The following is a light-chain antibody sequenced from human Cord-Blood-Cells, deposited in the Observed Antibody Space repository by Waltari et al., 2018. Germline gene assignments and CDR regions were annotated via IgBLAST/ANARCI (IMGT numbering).Light chain of an antibody. V-gene: IGLV2-23*02. CDR2: EVS. J-gene: IGLJ3*02. Sequence: QSALTQPASVSGSPGQSITISCTATRSDVGSYNLVSWYQQHPGKAPKLMIYEVSKRPSGVSNLFSGSKSGNTASLTISGLQAEDEADYYCCSYAGSFWVFGGGTKLTVL. CDR1: RSDVGSYNL. CDR3: CSYAGSFWV.